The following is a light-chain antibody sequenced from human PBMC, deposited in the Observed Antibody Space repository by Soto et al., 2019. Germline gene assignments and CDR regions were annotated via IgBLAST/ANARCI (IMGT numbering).Light chain of an antibody. Sequence: DIQMTQSPSTLSASVGDRVTITCRASQTINSYLAWYQQKPGKAPKLPIYTASTLQSGVPSRFSGRGSGTEFTLTISSLQPDDFATYYCQQYNFYPLTFGGGTKVDIK. J-gene: IGKJ4*01. V-gene: IGKV1-5*03. CDR1: QTINSY. CDR3: QQYNFYPLT. CDR2: TAS.